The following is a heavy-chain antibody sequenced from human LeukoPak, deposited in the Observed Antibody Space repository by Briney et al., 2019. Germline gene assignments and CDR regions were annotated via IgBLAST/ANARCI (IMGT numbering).Heavy chain of an antibody. D-gene: IGHD1-26*01. J-gene: IGHJ4*02. Sequence: PSETLSLTCTVSGGSISSYYWSWIRQPPGKGLEWIGYIYYSGSNNYHPSLKSRVNISVDTSKNQFSLKLSSVTAADTAVYYCERGFGSYYCYFDYWGRGTLVTVSS. V-gene: IGHV4-59*01. CDR2: IYYSGSN. CDR3: ERGFGSYYCYFDY. CDR1: GGSISSYY.